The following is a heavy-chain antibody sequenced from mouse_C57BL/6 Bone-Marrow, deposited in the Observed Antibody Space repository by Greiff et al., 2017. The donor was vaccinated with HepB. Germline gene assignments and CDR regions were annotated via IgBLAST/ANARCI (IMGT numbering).Heavy chain of an antibody. D-gene: IGHD1-1*01. J-gene: IGHJ2*01. CDR2: INPYNGGT. Sequence: VQLQQSGPVLVKPGASVKMSCKASGYTFTDYYMNWVKQSHGKSLEWIGVINPYNGGTSYNQKFKGKATLTVDKSSSTAYMELNSLTSEDSAVYYCARFITTVVATDWGQGTTLTVPS. CDR3: ARFITTVVATD. CDR1: GYTFTDYY. V-gene: IGHV1-19*01.